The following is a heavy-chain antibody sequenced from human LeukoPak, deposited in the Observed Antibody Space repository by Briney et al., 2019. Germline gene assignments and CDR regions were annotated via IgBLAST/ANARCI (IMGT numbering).Heavy chain of an antibody. V-gene: IGHV4-39*01. CDR3: ARLDCSSTSCHPSYYYYYGMDV. D-gene: IGHD2-2*01. J-gene: IGHJ6*02. CDR1: GGSISSSSYY. CDR2: IYYSGST. Sequence: SETLSLTCTVSGGSISSSSYYWGWIRQPPGKGLEWIGSIYYSGSTYYNPSLKSRVTISVDTSKNQFSLKLSSVTATDTAVYYCARLDCSSTSCHPSYYYYYGMDVRGQGTTVTVSS.